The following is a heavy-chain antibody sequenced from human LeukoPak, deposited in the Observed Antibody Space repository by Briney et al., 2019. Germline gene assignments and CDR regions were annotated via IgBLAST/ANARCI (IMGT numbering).Heavy chain of an antibody. Sequence: GGSLRLSCAASGFTFSSYGMHWVRQAPGKGLEWVAVISYDGSNKYYADSVKGRFTISRDNSKNTLYLQMNSLRAEDTAVYYCAKEGECSSTSCYEMIAYYFDYWGQGTLVTVSS. J-gene: IGHJ4*02. CDR2: ISYDGSNK. CDR1: GFTFSSYG. CDR3: AKEGECSSTSCYEMIAYYFDY. D-gene: IGHD2-2*01. V-gene: IGHV3-30*18.